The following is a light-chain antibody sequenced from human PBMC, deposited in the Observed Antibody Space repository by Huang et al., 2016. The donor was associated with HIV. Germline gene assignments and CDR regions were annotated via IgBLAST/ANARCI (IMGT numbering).Light chain of an antibody. CDR2: AAS. CDR3: QQLNSYPIT. J-gene: IGKJ5*01. CDR1: QDINTY. V-gene: IGKV1-9*01. Sequence: IQLTQSPSFLSASVVDRVTITCRASQDINTYLAWYQKKPGKAPKLLIYAASTLQSGVPSRFSGSGSGTDFTLTISSLQPDDFATYYCQQLNSYPITFGQGARLEIK.